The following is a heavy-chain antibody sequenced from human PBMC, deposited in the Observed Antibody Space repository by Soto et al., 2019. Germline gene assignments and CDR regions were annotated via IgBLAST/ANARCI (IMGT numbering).Heavy chain of an antibody. CDR3: VFPSSGKYYFDY. D-gene: IGHD3-22*01. J-gene: IGHJ4*02. CDR2: ISGSGGST. Sequence: GGSLRLSCVASGFTFRNSAMNWVRQAPGKGLEWVSAISGSGGSTYYTDSAKGRFTISRDNSKNTLYLQMNSLRAEDTAVYYCVFPSSGKYYFDYWGQGALVTVSS. CDR1: GFTFRNSA. V-gene: IGHV3-23*01.